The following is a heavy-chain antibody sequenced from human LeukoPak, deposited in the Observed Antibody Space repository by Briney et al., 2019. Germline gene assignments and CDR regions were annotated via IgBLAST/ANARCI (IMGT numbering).Heavy chain of an antibody. CDR1: GFSFSSNT. J-gene: IGHJ5*02. Sequence: GGSLRLTCAGSGFSFSSNTMSWVRQAPGRGLEWVSAISNNGGRTDYADSVKGRFTISRDNSKSTLYLHMDTLRADDTAVYYCAKGSGSGWYGWFAPWGQGTLVTVSS. D-gene: IGHD6-19*01. V-gene: IGHV3-23*01. CDR2: ISNNGGRT. CDR3: AKGSGSGWYGWFAP.